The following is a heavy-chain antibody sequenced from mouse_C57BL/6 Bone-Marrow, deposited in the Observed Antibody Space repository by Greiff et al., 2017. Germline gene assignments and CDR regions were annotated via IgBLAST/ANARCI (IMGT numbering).Heavy chain of an antibody. J-gene: IGHJ4*01. CDR2: ISYDGSN. D-gene: IGHD1-1*01. Sequence: EVKLVESGPGLVKPSQSLSLTCSVTGYSITSGYYWNWIRQFPGNKLEWMGYISYDGSNNYNPSLKNRISITRDTSKNQFFLKLNSLTTEDTATYYCARETTVVAYYAMDYWGQGTSVTVSS. CDR3: ARETTVVAYYAMDY. CDR1: GYSITSGYY. V-gene: IGHV3-6*01.